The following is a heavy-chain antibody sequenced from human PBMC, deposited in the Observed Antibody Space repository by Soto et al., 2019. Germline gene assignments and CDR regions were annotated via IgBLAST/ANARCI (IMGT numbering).Heavy chain of an antibody. Sequence: SETLSLTCAVSGGSISSGGYSWSWIRQPPGKGLEWIGYIYHSGSTYYNPSLKSRVTISVDRSKNQFSLKLSSVTAADTAVYYCARGLYCISTSCYNEGYWFDPWGQGTLVTVSS. CDR3: ARGLYCISTSCYNEGYWFDP. CDR2: IYHSGST. D-gene: IGHD2-2*01. V-gene: IGHV4-30-2*01. CDR1: GGSISSGGYS. J-gene: IGHJ5*02.